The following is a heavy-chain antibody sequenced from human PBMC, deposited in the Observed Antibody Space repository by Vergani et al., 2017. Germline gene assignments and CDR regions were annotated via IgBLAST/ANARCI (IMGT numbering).Heavy chain of an antibody. D-gene: IGHD2-2*01. CDR2: INSDGSST. Sequence: EVQLVESGGGLVQPGGSLRLSCAASGFTFSSDWMHWVRQAPGKGLVWVSRINSDGSSTNYADSVKGRFTISRDNTKNTLYLQMDSLRAEDTAVYYCAREYSSTSGRAFDFWGQGTKVTVSS. V-gene: IGHV3-74*01. J-gene: IGHJ3*01. CDR1: GFTFSSDW. CDR3: AREYSSTSGRAFDF.